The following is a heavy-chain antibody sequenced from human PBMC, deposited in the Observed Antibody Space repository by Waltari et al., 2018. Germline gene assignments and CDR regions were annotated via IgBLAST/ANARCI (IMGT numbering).Heavy chain of an antibody. CDR2: SYSGGST. Sequence: EVQLLESGGGLVQPGGSLRLSCAASGFTFSSYAMSWVRQAPGKGLGWVSVSYSGGSTYYADSVKGRFTSSRDNSKNTPYLQMNSLRAEDTAVYYCAKEGYYDSSGYYDYWGQGTLVTVSS. J-gene: IGHJ4*02. D-gene: IGHD3-22*01. V-gene: IGHV3-23*03. CDR3: AKEGYYDSSGYYDY. CDR1: GFTFSSYA.